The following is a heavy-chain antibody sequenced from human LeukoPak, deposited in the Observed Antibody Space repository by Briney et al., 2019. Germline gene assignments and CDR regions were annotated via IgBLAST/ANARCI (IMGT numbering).Heavy chain of an antibody. Sequence: PGGSLRLSCAASGFTFSSYAMSWVRQAPGKGLEWVSAISGSGGSTYYADSVKGRFTISRDNAKNSLYLQMNSLRAEDTAVYYCARSSKGYCTNGVCYTLDYWGQGTLVTVSS. CDR2: ISGSGGST. CDR1: GFTFSSYA. CDR3: ARSSKGYCTNGVCYTLDY. J-gene: IGHJ4*02. D-gene: IGHD2-8*01. V-gene: IGHV3-23*01.